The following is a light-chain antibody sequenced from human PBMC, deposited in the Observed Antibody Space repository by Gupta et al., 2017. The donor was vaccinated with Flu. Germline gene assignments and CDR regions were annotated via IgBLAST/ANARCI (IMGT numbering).Light chain of an antibody. CDR3: QTWGTGIWV. CDR2: LNSDGSH. J-gene: IGLJ3*02. CDR1: SGHSSYA. V-gene: IGLV4-69*01. Sequence: QLVLTQSPSASASLGASVSLTSTLLSGHSSYAIAWHQQQPEKGPRYLMKLNSDGSHSKGDGIPDRFSGSSSGAERYLTIASLQSEDVADYYCQTWGTGIWVFGGGTKLTVL.